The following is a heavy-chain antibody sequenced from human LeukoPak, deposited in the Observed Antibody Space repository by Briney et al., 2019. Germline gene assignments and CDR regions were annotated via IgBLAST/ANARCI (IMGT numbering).Heavy chain of an antibody. V-gene: IGHV4-34*01. Sequence: PSETLSLTCAVYGGSFSRYYWSWIRQSPGKGLEWIAEIDHRGDTNYNPSVKGRVTISGDTAKNQFALKVRSLSAADTAVYYCARGATISETGYFDFWGQGTPVTVSS. D-gene: IGHD2-21*02. CDR3: ARGATISETGYFDF. CDR2: IDHRGDT. J-gene: IGHJ4*03. CDR1: GGSFSRYY.